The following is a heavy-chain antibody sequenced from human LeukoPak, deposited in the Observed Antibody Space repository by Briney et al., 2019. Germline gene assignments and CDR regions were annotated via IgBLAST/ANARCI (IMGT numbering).Heavy chain of an antibody. D-gene: IGHD1-1*01. CDR3: ARVFFLDGAFDI. V-gene: IGHV4-39*01. Sequence: PSEALSLTCTVSGGSISSSSYYWGWIRPPPGKGLEWFGSIYYSGSTYYTPSLKSRVTISVDTSKNQFSLKLSSVTAADTAVYYCARVFFLDGAFDIWGQGTMVTVSS. J-gene: IGHJ3*02. CDR2: IYYSGST. CDR1: GGSISSSSYY.